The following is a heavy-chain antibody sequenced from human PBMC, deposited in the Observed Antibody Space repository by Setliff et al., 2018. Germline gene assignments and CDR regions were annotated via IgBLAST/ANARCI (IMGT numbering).Heavy chain of an antibody. Sequence: SETLSLTCTVSGGSISSSSYYWGWIRQPPGKGLVWIGSIYYSGSTYYNPSLKRRVTISVDTSRNQFSLKLSSVTAADTAVYYGARVAQYSSSSFYYYYYGMDVWGQGTTVTVSS. D-gene: IGHD6-6*01. CDR1: GGSISSSSYY. CDR2: IYYSGST. V-gene: IGHV4-39*07. CDR3: ARVAQYSSSSFYYYYYGMDV. J-gene: IGHJ6*02.